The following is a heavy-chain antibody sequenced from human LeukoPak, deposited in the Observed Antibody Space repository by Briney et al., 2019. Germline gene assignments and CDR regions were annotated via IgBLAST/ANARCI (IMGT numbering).Heavy chain of an antibody. D-gene: IGHD5-12*01. CDR3: ARSSFGYDSGFYYYYMDV. V-gene: IGHV4-4*07. CDR2: IYTSGST. CDR1: GGSISSYY. J-gene: IGHJ6*03. Sequence: SETLSLTCTVSGGSISSYYWSWIRQPAGKGLELNGRIYTSGSTNYNPSLKSRVTMSVDTSKNQFSLKLSSVTAADTAVYYCARSSFGYDSGFYYYYMDVWGKGTTVTVSS.